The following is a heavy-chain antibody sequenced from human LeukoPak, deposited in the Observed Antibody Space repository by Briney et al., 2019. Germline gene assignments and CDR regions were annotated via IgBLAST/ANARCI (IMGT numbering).Heavy chain of an antibody. CDR2: ISWNSGSI. CDR1: GFTLDDYA. J-gene: IGHJ4*02. V-gene: IGHV3-9*03. D-gene: IGHD6-19*01. CDR3: AKSGYSSGWYAIDY. Sequence: GGSLRLSCAASGFTLDDYAMHWVRQAPGKGLEWVSGISWNSGSIDYADSVKGRFSISRDNARNSLFLQMNSLRPEDMAFYYCAKSGYSSGWYAIDYWGQGTLVAVSS.